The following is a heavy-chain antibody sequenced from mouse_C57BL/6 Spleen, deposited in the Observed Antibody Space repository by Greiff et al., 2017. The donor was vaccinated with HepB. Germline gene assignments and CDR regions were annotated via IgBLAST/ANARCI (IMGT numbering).Heavy chain of an antibody. CDR2: ISSGGSYT. CDR1: GFTFSSYG. Sequence: DVKLVESGGDLVKPGGSLKLSCAASGFTFSSYGMSWVRQTPDKRLEWVATISSGGSYTYYPDSVKGRFTISRDNAKNTLYLQMSSLKSEDTAMYYCARGIRDFDVWGTGTTVTVSS. CDR3: ARGIRDFDV. J-gene: IGHJ1*03. V-gene: IGHV5-6*02.